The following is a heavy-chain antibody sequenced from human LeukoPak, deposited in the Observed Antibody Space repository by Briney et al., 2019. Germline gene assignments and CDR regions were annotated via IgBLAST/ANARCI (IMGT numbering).Heavy chain of an antibody. V-gene: IGHV3-48*01. Sequence: GGSLRLSCAASGFTFSSYAMSWVRQAPGKGLEWVSYISSSSSTIYYADSVKGRFTVSRDNAKNSLYLQMNSLRAEDTAVYYCARDRRALWFGEAWGQGTLVTVSS. D-gene: IGHD3-10*01. J-gene: IGHJ5*02. CDR2: ISSSSSTI. CDR1: GFTFSSYA. CDR3: ARDRRALWFGEA.